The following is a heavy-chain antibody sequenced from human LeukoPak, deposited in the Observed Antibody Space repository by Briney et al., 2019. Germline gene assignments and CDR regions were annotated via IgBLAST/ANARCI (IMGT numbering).Heavy chain of an antibody. CDR3: ARSELVTPDFDY. CDR2: ISAYNGNT. D-gene: IGHD3-9*01. Sequence: ASVKVSCKASGYSFTSYGISWVRQAPGQGLEWMGWISAYNGNTNYAQKLQGRVTMTTDTSTSTAYMELRSLRSDDTAVYYCARSELVTPDFDYWGQGTLVTVSS. J-gene: IGHJ4*02. CDR1: GYSFTSYG. V-gene: IGHV1-18*01.